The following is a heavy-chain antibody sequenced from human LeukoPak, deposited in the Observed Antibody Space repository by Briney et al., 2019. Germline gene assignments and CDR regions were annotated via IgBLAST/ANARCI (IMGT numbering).Heavy chain of an antibody. V-gene: IGHV3-53*01. CDR3: ARAPKYSGSSLAS. Sequence: GGSLRLSCAASGFTVSSNYMSWVRQAPGKGLEWVSVIYSGGSTYYADSVKGRFTISRDNSKNTLYLQMNSLRAEDTAVYYSARAPKYSGSSLASWGQGKLVTVSS. CDR1: GFTVSSNY. J-gene: IGHJ4*02. D-gene: IGHD1-26*01. CDR2: IYSGGST.